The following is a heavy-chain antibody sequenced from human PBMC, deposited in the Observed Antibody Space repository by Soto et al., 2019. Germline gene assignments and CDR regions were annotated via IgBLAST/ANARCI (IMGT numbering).Heavy chain of an antibody. Sequence: QVQVVESGGGVVQPGKSLRLSCAASGFTFSTYTMQWVRQAPGKGLEWVSLISYDGRKKYYADAVEGRFTISRDNSENTLYLQMNSLNAEDSVVYYCTRGPYYDSTGYYFKGYVHYWGEGTLVTVSS. D-gene: IGHD3-22*01. J-gene: IGHJ4*02. CDR3: TRGPYYDSTGYYFKGYVHY. V-gene: IGHV3-30-3*01. CDR1: GFTFSTYT. CDR2: ISYDGRKK.